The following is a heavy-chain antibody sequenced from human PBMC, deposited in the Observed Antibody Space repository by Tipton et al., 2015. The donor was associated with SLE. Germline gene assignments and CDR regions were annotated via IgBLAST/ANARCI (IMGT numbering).Heavy chain of an antibody. CDR1: GGSISSHY. CDR2: VYFSGGT. J-gene: IGHJ4*02. Sequence: TLSLTCTVSGGSISSHYWSWIRQPPGKGLEWIGYVYFSGGTNYNPSLKSRVTISVDRSKNQFSLNLRSVTAADTAVYYCARGARGYSYGSDEDFDSWGQGILVTVSS. V-gene: IGHV4-59*11. CDR3: ARGARGYSYGSDEDFDS. D-gene: IGHD5-18*01.